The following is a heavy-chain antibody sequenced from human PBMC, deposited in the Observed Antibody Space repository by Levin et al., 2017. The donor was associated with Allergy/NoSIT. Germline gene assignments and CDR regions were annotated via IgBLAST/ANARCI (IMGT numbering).Heavy chain of an antibody. CDR3: ARGGYGYNLFDY. CDR1: GFTFSDYY. CDR2: ISSDGRTI. Sequence: RPGGSLRLSCAASGFTFSDYYMSWIRQAPGKGLEWVSYISSDGRTIYYADSVKGRFTISRDNARKSFFLQMNSLRAEETAIYYCARGGYGYNLFDYWGQGTLVTVSS. D-gene: IGHD5-18*01. J-gene: IGHJ4*02. V-gene: IGHV3-11*01.